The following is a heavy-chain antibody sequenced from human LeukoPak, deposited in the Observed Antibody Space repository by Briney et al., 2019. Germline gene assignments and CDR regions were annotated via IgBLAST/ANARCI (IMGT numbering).Heavy chain of an antibody. CDR2: IYSGGST. Sequence: GGSLRLSCAASGFTVSSNYMSWVRQAPGRGLEWVSVIYSGGSTYYADSVKGRFTISRDNSKNTLYLQMNSLRAEDTAVYYCARDYGGNVFDYWGQGTLVTVSS. J-gene: IGHJ4*02. D-gene: IGHD4-23*01. V-gene: IGHV3-53*01. CDR3: ARDYGGNVFDY. CDR1: GFTVSSNY.